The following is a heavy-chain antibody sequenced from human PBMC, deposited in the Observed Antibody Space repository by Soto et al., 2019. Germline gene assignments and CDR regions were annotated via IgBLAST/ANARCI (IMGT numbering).Heavy chain of an antibody. CDR1: GGSPSYYD. Sequence: PSATLYLTSPISGGSPSYYDLSWVRQTPGKGLEWIGNVADSGKSSYSPSLRSRLTISVDTSNTRLSLTLSSVTAADTAVYYCARDDRNDYIGNFGYWGQGTLVTVSS. V-gene: IGHV4-59*12. CDR3: ARDDRNDYIGNFGY. D-gene: IGHD4-4*01. CDR2: VADSGKS. J-gene: IGHJ4*01.